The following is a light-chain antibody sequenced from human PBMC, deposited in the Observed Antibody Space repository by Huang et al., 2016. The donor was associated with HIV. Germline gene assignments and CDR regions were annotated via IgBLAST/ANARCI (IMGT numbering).Light chain of an antibody. J-gene: IGKJ1*01. CDR1: HSSNNN. CDR2: GAS. V-gene: IGKV3D-15*01. Sequence: ELVRTQSPGTLYVSQGESAVLPCRARHSSNNNLAWYQQRPGQAPRLRMSGASARATGIPVRFRGSGSGTNFTLTISSLESEDVAVYYCQHYNNWPPWTFGQGTRVEVK. CDR3: QHYNNWPPWT.